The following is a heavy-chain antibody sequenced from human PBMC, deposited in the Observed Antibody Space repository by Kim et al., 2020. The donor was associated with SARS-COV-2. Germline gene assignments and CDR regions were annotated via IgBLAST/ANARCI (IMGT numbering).Heavy chain of an antibody. V-gene: IGHV4-30-2*05. CDR3: ARGSGLGTPFDY. Sequence: YYNPSLKSRITISVDTSKNQCSLNLSSVTAADTAVYYCARGSGLGTPFDYWGQGSLVTVSS. J-gene: IGHJ4*02. D-gene: IGHD3-9*01.